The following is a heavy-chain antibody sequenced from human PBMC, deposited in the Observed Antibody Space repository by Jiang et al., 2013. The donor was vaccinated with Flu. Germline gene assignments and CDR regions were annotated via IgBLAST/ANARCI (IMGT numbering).Heavy chain of an antibody. CDR1: GFTFSSYS. CDR3: ARGLGSSSWYVY. Sequence: QLLESGGGPGQGLGGPVRLSCAASGFTFSSYSMNWVRQAPGKGLEWVSSISSSSSYIYYADSVKGRFTISRDNAKNSLYLQMNSLRAEDTAVYYCARGLGSSSWYVYWGQGTLVTVSS. CDR2: ISSSSSYI. J-gene: IGHJ4*02. V-gene: IGHV3-21*01. D-gene: IGHD6-13*01.